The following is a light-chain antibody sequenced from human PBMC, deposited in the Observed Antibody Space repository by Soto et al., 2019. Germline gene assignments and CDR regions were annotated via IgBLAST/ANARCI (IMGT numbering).Light chain of an antibody. Sequence: EIVMTQSPATLSVSPGDRATLYCRASQSVNNNLAWHQQKPGQAPRLLIYGACTRATDIPAMFSGSGAGTVITLTISCVQSEDFAVYDCQQYNKWPWPFGQGTKVEI. J-gene: IGKJ1*01. CDR1: QSVNNN. V-gene: IGKV3-15*01. CDR2: GAC. CDR3: QQYNKWPWP.